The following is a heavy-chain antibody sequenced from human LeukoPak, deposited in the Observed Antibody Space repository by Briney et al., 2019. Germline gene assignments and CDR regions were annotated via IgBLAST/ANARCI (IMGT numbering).Heavy chain of an antibody. D-gene: IGHD2-15*01. J-gene: IGHJ4*02. Sequence: SETLSLTCAVYGGSFSGYYWSWIRQPPGKGLEWIGEINHSGSTNYNPSLKSRVTISVDTSKNQFSLKLSSVTAADTAVYYCARLARGCSGGSCYLFDYWGQGTLVTVSS. V-gene: IGHV4-34*01. CDR2: INHSGST. CDR3: ARLARGCSGGSCYLFDY. CDR1: GGSFSGYY.